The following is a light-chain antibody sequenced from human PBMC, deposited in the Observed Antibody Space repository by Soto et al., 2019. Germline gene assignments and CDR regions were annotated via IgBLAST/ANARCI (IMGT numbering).Light chain of an antibody. CDR3: QQFNSDPHFT. J-gene: IGKJ3*01. CDR2: DAS. Sequence: AIQLTQSPSSLSASVGDRVTITCRASQGISSALAWYQQKPGKAPKLLIYDASSLESGVPSRFSGSGSGTEFTLTISSLQPEYFATYYCQQFNSDPHFTVGPGTKVDIK. V-gene: IGKV1-13*02. CDR1: QGISSA.